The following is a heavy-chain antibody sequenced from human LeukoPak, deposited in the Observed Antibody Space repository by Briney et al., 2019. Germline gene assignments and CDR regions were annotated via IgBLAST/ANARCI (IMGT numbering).Heavy chain of an antibody. CDR1: GGSFSGYY. CDR2: INHSGST. V-gene: IGHV4-34*01. Sequence: SETLSLTCAVYGGSFSGYYWSWIRQPPGKGLEWIGEINHSGSTNYNPSLKSRVTISVDTSKNQSSLKLSSVTAADTAVYYCARRHDYGDYVCDYWGQGTLVTVSS. D-gene: IGHD4-17*01. J-gene: IGHJ4*02. CDR3: ARRHDYGDYVCDY.